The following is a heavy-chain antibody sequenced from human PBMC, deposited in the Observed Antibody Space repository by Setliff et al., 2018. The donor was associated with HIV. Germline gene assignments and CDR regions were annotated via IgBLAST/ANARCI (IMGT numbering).Heavy chain of an antibody. V-gene: IGHV4-4*07. CDR2: VYSSGST. J-gene: IGHJ4*02. Sequence: PSETLSLTCIVSNGSISNNYWNWIRQPAGKGLEWIGRVYSSGSTNYSPSLKSRVTMSVDTSKNQFFLKLTSVTAADTAVYYCARTSRTSGRGLFDYWGQGSLVTV. CDR3: ARTSRTSGRGLFDY. D-gene: IGHD3-10*01. CDR1: NGSISNNY.